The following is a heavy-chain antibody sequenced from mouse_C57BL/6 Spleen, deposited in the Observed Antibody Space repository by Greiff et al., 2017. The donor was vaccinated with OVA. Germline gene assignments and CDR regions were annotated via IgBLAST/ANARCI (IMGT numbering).Heavy chain of an antibody. J-gene: IGHJ4*01. Sequence: EVKLVESGGGLVKPGGSLKLSCAASGFTFSDYGMHWVRQAPEKGLEWVAYISSGSSTIYYADPVKGRFTISRDNAKNTLFLHMTSLRSEDTAMYYCARGGAYGSSYVIYDMDYWGQGTSVTVSS. D-gene: IGHD1-1*01. CDR1: GFTFSDYG. V-gene: IGHV5-17*01. CDR3: ARGGAYGSSYVIYDMDY. CDR2: ISSGSSTI.